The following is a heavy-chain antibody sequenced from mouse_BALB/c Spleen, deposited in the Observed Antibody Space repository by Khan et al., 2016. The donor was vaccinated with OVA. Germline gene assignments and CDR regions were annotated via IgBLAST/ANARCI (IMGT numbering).Heavy chain of an antibody. J-gene: IGHJ4*01. D-gene: IGHD2-10*01. Sequence: QVELKESGPGLVALSQSLSITCTISGFSLTNYGVHWVRQPPGKGLVWLVVLWSDGSTTYNSALKSRLTISKDNSKSQVFLKMNSLQTDDTAMYFCARQPYYHYNIMDYWGQGTSVTGSS. CDR1: GFSLTNYG. V-gene: IGHV2-6-1*01. CDR3: ARQPYYHYNIMDY. CDR2: LWSDGST.